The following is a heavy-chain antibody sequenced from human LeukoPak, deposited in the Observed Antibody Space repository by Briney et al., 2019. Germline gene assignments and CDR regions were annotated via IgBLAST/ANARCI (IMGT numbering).Heavy chain of an antibody. J-gene: IGHJ3*02. V-gene: IGHV3-7*01. CDR3: ARGVRGGTQYDAFDI. CDR1: RFTFSNYW. D-gene: IGHD1-7*01. Sequence: PGGSLRLSCVASRFTFSNYWMHCVRQAPGRGLEWVANIKQDGSNAYYVDSVKGRFTISRDNAKNSVYLQMNSLRAEDTAVYYCARGVRGGTQYDAFDIWGQGTMVTVSS. CDR2: IKQDGSNA.